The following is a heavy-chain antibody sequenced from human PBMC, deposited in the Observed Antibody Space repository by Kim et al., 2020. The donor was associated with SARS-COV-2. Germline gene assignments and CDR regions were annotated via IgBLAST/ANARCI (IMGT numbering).Heavy chain of an antibody. Sequence: GGSLRLSCAASGFTFNKFDINWVRQAPGKGLEWVSGISGGGTLTFYADSVKGRFTISGDNSRNTMYLHMDRLRAEDTALYYCAKMNRHDANSFGGQGTQV. J-gene: IGHJ4*02. CDR2: ISGGGTLT. V-gene: IGHV3-23*01. CDR3: AKMNRHDANSF. D-gene: IGHD1-1*01. CDR1: GFTFNKFD.